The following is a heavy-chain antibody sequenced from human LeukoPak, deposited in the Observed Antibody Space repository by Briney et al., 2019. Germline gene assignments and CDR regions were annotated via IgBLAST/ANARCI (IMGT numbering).Heavy chain of an antibody. Sequence: SETLSLTCAVYGGSFSGYYWSWIRQPPGKGLEWIGEINHSGSTNYNPSLKSRVTISVDTSKNQFSLKLSSVTAADTAVYYCARELEPPMFDPWGQGTLVTVSS. V-gene: IGHV4-34*01. J-gene: IGHJ5*02. D-gene: IGHD1-1*01. CDR3: ARELEPPMFDP. CDR1: GGSFSGYY. CDR2: INHSGST.